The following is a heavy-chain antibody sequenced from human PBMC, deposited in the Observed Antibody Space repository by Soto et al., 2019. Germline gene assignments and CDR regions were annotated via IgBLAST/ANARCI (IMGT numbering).Heavy chain of an antibody. J-gene: IGHJ4*02. D-gene: IGHD3-10*01. Sequence: TSETLSLTCVVSGGSLSSYYWSWIRQPPGKGLEWIGYIYYSGSTNYNPSLKSRVTISVDTSKNQFSLKLSSVTAADTAVYYCARTWGSAKDFWGRGTLVTVSS. CDR2: IYYSGST. CDR3: ARTWGSAKDF. V-gene: IGHV4-59*01. CDR1: GGSLSSYY.